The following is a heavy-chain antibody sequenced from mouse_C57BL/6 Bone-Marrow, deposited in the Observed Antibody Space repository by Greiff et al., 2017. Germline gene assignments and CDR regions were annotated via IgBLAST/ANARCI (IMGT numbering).Heavy chain of an antibody. Sequence: VQLQQPGAELVKPGASVKLSCKASGYTFTSYWMHWVKQRPGQGLEWIGMIHPNSGSTNYNEKFKSKATLTVDKSSSPAYMQLSSLTSEDSAVYYCARWLPYYYAMDYWGQGTSVTVSS. CDR1: GYTFTSYW. CDR3: ARWLPYYYAMDY. J-gene: IGHJ4*01. D-gene: IGHD2-2*01. CDR2: IHPNSGST. V-gene: IGHV1-64*01.